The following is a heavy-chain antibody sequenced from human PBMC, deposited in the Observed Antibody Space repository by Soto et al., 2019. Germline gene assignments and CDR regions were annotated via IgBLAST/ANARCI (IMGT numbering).Heavy chain of an antibody. CDR2: VYHTGDT. CDR3: AREIVTAGGNNYFDP. D-gene: IGHD2-21*02. J-gene: IGHJ5*02. CDR1: GGTVASSHW. V-gene: IGHV4-4*02. Sequence: PSETLSLTCGVSGGTVASSHWCSWVRQSPSRGLEWIGNVYHTGDTNFNPSLQSRVTFSVDKSNNQFSLRLTSLTAADTAVYFCAREIVTAGGNNYFDPWGPGTLVTVSS.